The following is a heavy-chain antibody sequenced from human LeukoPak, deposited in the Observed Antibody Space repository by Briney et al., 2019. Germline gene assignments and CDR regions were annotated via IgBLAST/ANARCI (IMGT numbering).Heavy chain of an antibody. J-gene: IGHJ6*03. D-gene: IGHD5-18*01. CDR2: IIPIFGTA. V-gene: IGHV1-69*05. Sequence: SVKVSCKASGGTFSSYAISWVRQAPGQGLEWMGRIIPIFGTANYAQKFQGRVTITTDESTSTAYMELSSLRSEDTAVYYCARDLARGYSYGFHYMDVWGKGTTVTVSS. CDR1: GGTFSSYA. CDR3: ARDLARGYSYGFHYMDV.